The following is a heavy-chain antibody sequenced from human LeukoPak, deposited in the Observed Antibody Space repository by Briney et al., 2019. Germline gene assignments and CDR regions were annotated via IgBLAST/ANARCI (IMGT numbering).Heavy chain of an antibody. CDR2: IYYSGST. CDR3: ARAAAHCSSTSCYENWFDP. V-gene: IGHV4-31*03. J-gene: IGHJ5*02. Sequence: SETLSLTCTVSGGSISSGGYYWSWIRRHPGKGLEWIGYIYYSGSTYYNPSLKSRVTISVDTSKNQFSLKLSSVTAADTAVYYCARAAAHCSSTSCYENWFDPWGQGTLVTVSS. D-gene: IGHD2-2*01. CDR1: GGSISSGGYY.